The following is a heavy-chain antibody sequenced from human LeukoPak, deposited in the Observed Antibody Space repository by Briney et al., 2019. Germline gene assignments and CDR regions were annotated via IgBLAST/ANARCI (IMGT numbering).Heavy chain of an antibody. CDR2: MNPNSGNT. Sequence: ASVKVSCKTSGGTFSSFALSWVRQATGQGLEWMGWMNPNSGNTGYAQKFQGRVTMTRNTSISTAYMELSSLRSEDTAVYYCARGAYYDYVWGSYRLNWFDPWGQGTLVTVSS. D-gene: IGHD3-16*02. CDR1: GGTFSSFA. J-gene: IGHJ5*02. V-gene: IGHV1-8*01. CDR3: ARGAYYDYVWGSYRLNWFDP.